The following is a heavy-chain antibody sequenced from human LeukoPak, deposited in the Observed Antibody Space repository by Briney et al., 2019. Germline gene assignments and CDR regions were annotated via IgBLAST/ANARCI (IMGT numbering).Heavy chain of an antibody. V-gene: IGHV3-20*04. Sequence: PGGSLRLSCAASGFTFDDYGMSWVRQVPGKGLEWVSGINWNGGSTGYADSVKGRFTISRDNAKNPLYLQMNSLRAEDTALYYCARGLEGSGSYYNGYFDYWGQGTLVTVSS. CDR2: INWNGGST. J-gene: IGHJ4*02. D-gene: IGHD3-10*01. CDR1: GFTFDDYG. CDR3: ARGLEGSGSYYNGYFDY.